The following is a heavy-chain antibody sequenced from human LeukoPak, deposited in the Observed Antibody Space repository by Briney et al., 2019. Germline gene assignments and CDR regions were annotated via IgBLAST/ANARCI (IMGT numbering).Heavy chain of an antibody. D-gene: IGHD3-3*01. J-gene: IGHJ4*02. V-gene: IGHV4-59*02. Sequence: SETLSLTCTVSGGSVSTYYWHWIRQPPGKGLEWIGYMSYSGSTNYNPSLKSRVTISIDTSRDQFSLKVTSVTAADTAVYYCARKEWVPYYFDYWGQGTLVTVSS. CDR2: MSYSGST. CDR1: GGSVSTYY. CDR3: ARKEWVPYYFDY.